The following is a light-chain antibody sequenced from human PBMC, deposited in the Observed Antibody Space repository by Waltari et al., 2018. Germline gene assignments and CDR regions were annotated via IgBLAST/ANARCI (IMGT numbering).Light chain of an antibody. CDR1: SSDIGGHNF. V-gene: IGLV2-11*01. CDR3: CSYAGINTLV. Sequence: QAALTQPRSVSGSPGQSVTIPCTGTSSDIGGHNFVSWYQQHPGTAPKLMVSEVSKRPSGVSDRFSGSKSGNTASLTISGLQAEDEADYYCCSYAGINTLVFGGGTRLTVL. J-gene: IGLJ2*01. CDR2: EVS.